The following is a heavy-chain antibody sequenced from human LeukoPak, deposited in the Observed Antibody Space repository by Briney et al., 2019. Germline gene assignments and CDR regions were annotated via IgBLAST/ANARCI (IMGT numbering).Heavy chain of an antibody. Sequence: PGGSLRLSCAASGFTFSGSAMHWVRQASGKGLEWLGRIRSKANSYATAYAASVKCRFTISRDDSKNTAYLQMNSLKTEDTAVNYCTPALYDILTGSDYWGQGTLVTVSS. D-gene: IGHD3-9*01. CDR3: TPALYDILTGSDY. CDR2: IRSKANSYAT. J-gene: IGHJ4*02. V-gene: IGHV3-73*01. CDR1: GFTFSGSA.